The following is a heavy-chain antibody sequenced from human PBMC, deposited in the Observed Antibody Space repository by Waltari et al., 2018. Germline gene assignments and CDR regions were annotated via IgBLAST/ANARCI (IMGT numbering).Heavy chain of an antibody. J-gene: IGHJ4*02. CDR1: GGTFSSYA. D-gene: IGHD3-3*01. V-gene: IGHV1-69*01. CDR3: ARGLRFLEWLFEFDY. CDR2: IIPNFGTA. Sequence: QVQLVQSGAEVKKPGSSVKVSCKASGGTFSSYAISWVRQAPGQGLEWMGGIIPNFGTANYAQKFQGRVTITADESTSTAYMELSSLRSEDTAVYYGARGLRFLEWLFEFDYWGQGTLVTVSS.